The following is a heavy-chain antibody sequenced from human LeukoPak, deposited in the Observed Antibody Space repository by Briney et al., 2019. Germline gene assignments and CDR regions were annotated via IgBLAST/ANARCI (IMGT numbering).Heavy chain of an antibody. V-gene: IGHV4-39*07. CDR3: ARSNNGGESYYFYYMDV. D-gene: IGHD3-16*01. J-gene: IGHJ6*03. Sequence: SETLSLTCTVSGGSISSSSYYWGWIRQPPGKGLEWIGSIYYSGSTYYNPSLKSRVTISVDTSKNQFSLKLSSVTAADTAVYYCARSNNGGESYYFYYMDVWGKGTTVTVSS. CDR1: GGSISSSSYY. CDR2: IYYSGST.